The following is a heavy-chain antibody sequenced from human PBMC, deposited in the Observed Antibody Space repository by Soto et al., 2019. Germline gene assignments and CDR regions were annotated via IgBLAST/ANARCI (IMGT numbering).Heavy chain of an antibody. D-gene: IGHD3-16*02. CDR2: IYPDDSDT. V-gene: IGHV5-51*01. Sequence: LGESLQICSKAAGYTSSTYGIGGVRQMPGKGLEWMGIIYPDDSDTRYSPSFQGQVSISADKSIGTAYLQRSSLKASDTAMYYCARPDSVLSYGSDAFDLWGQGTMVTVSS. CDR1: GYTSSTYG. J-gene: IGHJ3*01. CDR3: ARPDSVLSYGSDAFDL.